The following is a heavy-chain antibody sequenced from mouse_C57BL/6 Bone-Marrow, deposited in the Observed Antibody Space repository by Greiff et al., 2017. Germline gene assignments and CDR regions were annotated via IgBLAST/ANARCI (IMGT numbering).Heavy chain of an antibody. J-gene: IGHJ2*01. V-gene: IGHV1-69*01. CDR2: IDPSDSYP. CDR3: ASSVRRYFDY. CDR1: GHTFTSYW. Sequence: QVQLQQPGAELVMPGASVKLSCKASGHTFTSYWTHRVKQRPGQGLEWNGEIDPSDSYPNYNQKFKGKSTLTVDHSSRTDYIQRSSLTSEDHEVHDCASSVRRYFDYWGQGTTLTVSS.